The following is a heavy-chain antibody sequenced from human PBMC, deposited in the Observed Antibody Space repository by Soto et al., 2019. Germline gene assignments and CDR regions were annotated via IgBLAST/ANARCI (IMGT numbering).Heavy chain of an antibody. D-gene: IGHD1-26*01. CDR3: ARGREEADYYYGMDV. CDR1: GGSISSGGYS. J-gene: IGHJ6*02. CDR2: IYHSGST. Sequence: SETLSLTCAVSGGSISSGGYSWSWIRQPPGKGLEWIGYIYHSGSTYYNPSLKSRVTISVDRSKNQFSLKLSSVTAADTAVYYCARGREEADYYYGMDVWGQRTTVAVSS. V-gene: IGHV4-30-2*01.